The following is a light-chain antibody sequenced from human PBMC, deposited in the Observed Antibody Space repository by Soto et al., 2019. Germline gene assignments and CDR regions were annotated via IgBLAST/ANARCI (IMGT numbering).Light chain of an antibody. J-gene: IGKJ4*01. Sequence: DILMTRTPDSLAVSIGERATINCKSSQSVLYSSNNKNYLAWYQQKPGQPPKLLIYWASTRESGVPDRFSGSGSGTDFTLTISSLQAEDVTVYYCQVYSSPPRTFGGGA. CDR2: WAS. V-gene: IGKV4-1*01. CDR1: QSVLYSSNNKNY. CDR3: QVYSSPPRT.